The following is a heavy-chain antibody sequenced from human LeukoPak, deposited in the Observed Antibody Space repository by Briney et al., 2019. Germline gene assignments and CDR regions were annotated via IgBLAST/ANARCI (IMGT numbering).Heavy chain of an antibody. CDR2: IYWNDDK. CDR3: AHSIYARGYYYYGMDV. D-gene: IGHD2-2*02. J-gene: IGHJ6*02. V-gene: IGHV2-5*01. Sequence: SGPTPLNPTQTLMLTCTFSGFSLSTSGVGVGWFRQPPRKALEWLALIYWNDDKRYSPSLKSRLTITKDNSKNQVVLTITNMDPVDTATYYCAHSIYARGYYYYGMDVWGQGTTVTVSS. CDR1: GFSLSTSGVG.